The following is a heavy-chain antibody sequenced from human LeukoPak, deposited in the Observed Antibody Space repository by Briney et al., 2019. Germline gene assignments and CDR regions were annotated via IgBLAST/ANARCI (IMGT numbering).Heavy chain of an antibody. J-gene: IGHJ6*02. Sequence: PSETLSLTCTVSGGSISSYYWSWIRQPPGKGLEWIGYIYYSGSTNYNPSLKSRVTISVDTSKNQFSLKLSSVTAADTAVYYCVRHPSPVYSSSWYLWAYGYYGMDVWGQGTTVTVSS. CDR2: IYYSGST. CDR3: VRHPSPVYSSSWYLWAYGYYGMDV. V-gene: IGHV4-59*08. CDR1: GGSISSYY. D-gene: IGHD6-13*01.